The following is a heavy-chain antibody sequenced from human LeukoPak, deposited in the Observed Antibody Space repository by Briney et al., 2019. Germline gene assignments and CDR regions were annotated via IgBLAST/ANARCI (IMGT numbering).Heavy chain of an antibody. J-gene: IGHJ4*02. CDR3: ARVQIELATIYSPVFIYSDY. V-gene: IGHV3-30-3*01. CDR2: ISSDGSDK. CDR1: GFSFSYYS. D-gene: IGHD5-12*01. Sequence: GGSPSLSCAASGFSFSYYSMPWVRQAPGKGLEWGAVISSDGSDKYYADSVKGRFTMSRDNSKNTLYLQMNSLRIEDTAIYYCARVQIELATIYSPVFIYSDYWGQGTLVTVSS.